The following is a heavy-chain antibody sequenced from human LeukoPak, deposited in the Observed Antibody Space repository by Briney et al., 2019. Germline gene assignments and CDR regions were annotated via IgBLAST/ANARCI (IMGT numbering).Heavy chain of an antibody. CDR1: GDSVSSNSAA. CDR3: ARDLTVGATFSSVRPSPNYGMNV. J-gene: IGHJ6*02. Sequence: SQTLSLTCAISGDSVSSNSAAWNWIRQSPSRGLEWLGRTYYRSKWYNDYAVSVKSRITINPDTSKNQFSLQLNSVTPEDTAVYYCARDLTVGATFSSVRPSPNYGMNVWGQGTTVTVSS. CDR2: TYYRSKWYN. V-gene: IGHV6-1*01. D-gene: IGHD1-26*01.